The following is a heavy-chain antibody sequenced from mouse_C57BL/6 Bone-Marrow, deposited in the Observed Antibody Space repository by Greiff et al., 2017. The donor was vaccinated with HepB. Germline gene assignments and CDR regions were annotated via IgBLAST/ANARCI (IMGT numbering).Heavy chain of an antibody. J-gene: IGHJ2*01. CDR1: GFNIKDDY. D-gene: IGHD2-4*01. CDR2: IDPENGDT. V-gene: IGHV14-4*01. CDR3: THLDYEYFGC. Sequence: VQLQQSGAELVRPGASVKLSCTASGFNIKDDYMHWVKQRPEQGLEWIGWIDPENGDTEYASKFKGKATITADKSSNTAYMQLSSLTSEDTAVYYGTHLDYEYFGCWGQGTTLTVSS.